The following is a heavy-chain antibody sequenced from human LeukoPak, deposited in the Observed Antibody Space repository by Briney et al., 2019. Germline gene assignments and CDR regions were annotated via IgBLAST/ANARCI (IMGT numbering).Heavy chain of an antibody. Sequence: GGSLRLSCAASAFTFSDYSMNWVGQAPGKGLEWVSYISGRSSTIYYADSVKCRFTISRDNAKNLIYLQMNSLRAEDTAVYYRARDRIKSGSYYFDYWGQGTLVTVSS. V-gene: IGHV3-48*01. J-gene: IGHJ4*02. CDR1: AFTFSDYS. D-gene: IGHD1-26*01. CDR2: ISGRSSTI. CDR3: ARDRIKSGSYYFDY.